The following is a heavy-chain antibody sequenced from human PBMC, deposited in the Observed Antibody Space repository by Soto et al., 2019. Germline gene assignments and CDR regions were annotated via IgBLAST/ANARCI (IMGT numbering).Heavy chain of an antibody. V-gene: IGHV3-30*18. D-gene: IGHD6-13*01. CDR3: AKVGDSSSWYGNYYYYGMDV. J-gene: IGHJ6*02. Sequence: PGGSLRLSCAASGFTFSSYGMHWVRQAPGKGLEWVAVISYDGSNKYYADSVEGRFTISRDNSKNTLYLQMNSLRAEDTAVYYCAKVGDSSSWYGNYYYYGMDVWGQGTTVTVSS. CDR2: ISYDGSNK. CDR1: GFTFSSYG.